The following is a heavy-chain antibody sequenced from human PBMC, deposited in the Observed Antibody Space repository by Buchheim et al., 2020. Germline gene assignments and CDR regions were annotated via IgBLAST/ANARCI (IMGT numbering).Heavy chain of an antibody. CDR2: ISYDGSNK. Sequence: QVQLVESGGGVVQPGRSLRLSCAASGFTFSSYAMHWVRQAPGKGLEWVAVISYDGSNKYYADSVKGRFTISRDSSKNTLYLQMNSLRAEDTAVYYCARDFMITFGGAFDYWGQGTL. V-gene: IGHV3-30*04. J-gene: IGHJ4*02. CDR1: GFTFSSYA. CDR3: ARDFMITFGGAFDY. D-gene: IGHD3-16*01.